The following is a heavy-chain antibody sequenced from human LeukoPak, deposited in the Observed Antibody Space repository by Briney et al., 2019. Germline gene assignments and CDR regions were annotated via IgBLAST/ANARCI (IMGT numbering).Heavy chain of an antibody. CDR1: GDSVSNDRAA. Sequence: SQTLSLTCAISGDSVSNDRAAWNWIRQPPSRGLKWLGRTFYRSKWYNDYAVSVKGRIAFRADTPKNQFTLQLNSVTPDDTAVYFCARQGSAGWTFDFWGQGTLVTVSS. V-gene: IGHV6-1*01. CDR2: TFYRSKWYN. J-gene: IGHJ4*02. CDR3: ARQGSAGWTFDF. D-gene: IGHD6-19*01.